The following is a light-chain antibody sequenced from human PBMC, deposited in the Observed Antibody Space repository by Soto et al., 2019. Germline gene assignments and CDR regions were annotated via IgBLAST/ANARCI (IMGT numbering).Light chain of an antibody. CDR1: SSNIGNNY. J-gene: IGLJ2*01. Sequence: QSVLTQPPSVSAAPGQKVTISCSGSSSNIGNNYVSWYQHLPGTAPKLLIYDNNKRPSGIPARFSGSKSGTSATLGITGLQNGDEADYYCGTWDSSLSVVVFGGGTKLPVL. CDR2: DNN. CDR3: GTWDSSLSVVV. V-gene: IGLV1-51*01.